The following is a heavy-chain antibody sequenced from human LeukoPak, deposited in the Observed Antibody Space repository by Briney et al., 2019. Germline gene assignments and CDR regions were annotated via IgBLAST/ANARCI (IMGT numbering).Heavy chain of an antibody. CDR2: ISGSGGST. J-gene: IGHJ4*02. CDR3: ASESVRGRYFDWLGY. Sequence: PGRSLRLSCAASGFTFSNYAMHWVRQAPGKGLEWVSAISGSGGSTYYADSVKGRFTISRDNSKNTLYLQMNSLRAEDTAVYYCASESVRGRYFDWLGYWGQGTLVTVSS. CDR1: GFTFSNYA. V-gene: IGHV3-23*01. D-gene: IGHD3-9*01.